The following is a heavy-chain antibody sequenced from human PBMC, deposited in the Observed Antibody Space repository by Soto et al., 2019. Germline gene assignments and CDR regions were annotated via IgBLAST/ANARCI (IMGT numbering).Heavy chain of an antibody. Sequence: ASVKVSCKGSGYIFTSYYIHWVRQAPGQGLEWMGWINPFDGSRMFAQSFQGRVTMTRDTSTSTVYMEVSSLRSEDTAVYYCSRVDPGETSPFDHWGQGTLVTVSS. CDR2: INPFDGSR. J-gene: IGHJ4*02. V-gene: IGHV1-46*03. D-gene: IGHD3-10*01. CDR1: GYIFTSYY. CDR3: SRVDPGETSPFDH.